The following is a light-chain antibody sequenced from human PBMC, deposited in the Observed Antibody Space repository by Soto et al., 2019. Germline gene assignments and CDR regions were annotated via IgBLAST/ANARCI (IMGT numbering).Light chain of an antibody. CDR2: EVR. J-gene: IGLJ1*01. V-gene: IGLV2-14*01. CDR3: STYTTSRTLV. CDR1: NSDVGGYEY. Sequence: QSALTQPASVSGSPGQSITISCTGTNSDVGGYEYVAWYQQHPGKVPKLMISEVRNRPSGASNRFSGSKSGNTASLAISGLQAEDEADYYSSTYTTSRTLVFGSGTKVTVL.